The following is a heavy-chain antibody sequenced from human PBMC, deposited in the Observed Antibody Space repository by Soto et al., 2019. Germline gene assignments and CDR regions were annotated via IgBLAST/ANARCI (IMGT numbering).Heavy chain of an antibody. CDR1: GFTFSSYS. J-gene: IGHJ6*03. CDR2: ISSSSSTI. Sequence: GGSLRLSCAASGFTFSSYSMNWVRQAPGKGLEWVSYISSSSSTIYYADSVKGRFTISRDNAKNSLYLQMNSLRAEDTAVYYCARAPDFLFVYWYDYYYDFQAFWAKGTSVT. V-gene: IGHV3-48*01. D-gene: IGHD3-9*01. CDR3: ARAPDFLFVYWYDYYYDFQAF.